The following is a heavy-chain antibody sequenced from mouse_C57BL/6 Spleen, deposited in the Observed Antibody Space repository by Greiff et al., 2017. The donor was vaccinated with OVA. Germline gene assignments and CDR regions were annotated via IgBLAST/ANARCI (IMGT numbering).Heavy chain of an antibody. D-gene: IGHD1-1*01. CDR3: ARSDYGSLYAMDY. V-gene: IGHV14-2*01. J-gene: IGHJ4*01. CDR2: IDPEDGET. CDR1: GFNIKDYY. Sequence: EVQLQQSGAELVKPGASVKLSCTASGFNIKDYYMHWVKQRTEQGLEWIGRIDPEDGETKYAPKFPGKATITADTSSNTAYLQLSSLTSDDTAVYYCARSDYGSLYAMDYWGQGTSVTVSS.